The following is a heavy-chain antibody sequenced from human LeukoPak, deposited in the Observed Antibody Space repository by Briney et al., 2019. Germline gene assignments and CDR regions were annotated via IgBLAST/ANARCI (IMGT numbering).Heavy chain of an antibody. V-gene: IGHV3-33*01. CDR1: GFTFSSYG. Sequence: GGSLRLSCAASGFTFSSYGMHWVRQAPGKGLEWVAVIWYDGSNKYYADSVKGRFTISRDNSKNTLYLQMNSLRAEDTAVYYCARDFRAEQWLVRYYYYYGMDVWGQGTTVTVSS. J-gene: IGHJ6*02. D-gene: IGHD6-19*01. CDR2: IWYDGSNK. CDR3: ARDFRAEQWLVRYYYYYGMDV.